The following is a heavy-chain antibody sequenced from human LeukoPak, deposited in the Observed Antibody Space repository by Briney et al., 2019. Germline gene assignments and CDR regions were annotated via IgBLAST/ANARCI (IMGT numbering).Heavy chain of an antibody. CDR1: GCTFSSYY. CDR2: ISGSGGST. J-gene: IGHJ3*02. Sequence: GGSLRLSCAASGCTFSSYYMSWVRQAPGKGLEWVSAISGSGGSTYYADSVKGRSTISRDNSKNTVYLQMSSLRAEDTAVYYCAKVWRIVGAGDAFDIWGQGTMVTVSS. CDR3: AKVWRIVGAGDAFDI. D-gene: IGHD1-26*01. V-gene: IGHV3-23*01.